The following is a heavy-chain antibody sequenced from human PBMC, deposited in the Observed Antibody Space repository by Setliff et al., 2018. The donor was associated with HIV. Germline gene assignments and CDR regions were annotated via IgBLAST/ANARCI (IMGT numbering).Heavy chain of an antibody. J-gene: IGHJ4*02. D-gene: IGHD3-22*01. Sequence: ALRLSCAASGFPFRSYDMHWVRQAPGKGLEWVALISFDGSNKYYADSVKGRFTISRDNSKNTLYLQMNSLRVEDTAVYYCARETMYDSRGYLSHYFDYWGQGTLVTVSS. CDR1: GFPFRSYD. V-gene: IGHV3-30*03. CDR3: ARETMYDSRGYLSHYFDY. CDR2: ISFDGSNK.